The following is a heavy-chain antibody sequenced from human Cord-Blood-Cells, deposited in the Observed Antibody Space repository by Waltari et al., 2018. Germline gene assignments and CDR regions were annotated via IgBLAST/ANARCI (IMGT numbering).Heavy chain of an antibody. Sequence: QVQLVQSGAEVKKPGSSVKVSCKASGGTFSSYAISWVRQAPGQGLEWMGGIIPLVGTAKDAQKFQGRGTSSADESTRTAYMGLSSLRSEDTAVYYCARVIKPWLCDYWRQGTLVTVSS. D-gene: IGHD6-19*01. V-gene: IGHV1-69*01. CDR1: GGTFSSYA. J-gene: IGHJ4*02. CDR3: ARVIKPWLCDY. CDR2: IIPLVGTA.